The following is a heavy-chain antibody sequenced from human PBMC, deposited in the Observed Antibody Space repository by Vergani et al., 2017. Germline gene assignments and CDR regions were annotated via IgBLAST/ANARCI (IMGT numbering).Heavy chain of an antibody. CDR1: GGTFSSYA. D-gene: IGHD3-3*01. V-gene: IGHV1-69*04. CDR2: IIPILGIA. CDR3: ASCTNPASYGCCSGDWYFDL. J-gene: IGHJ2*01. Sequence: QVQLVQSGAEVKKPGASVKVSCKASGGTFSSYAISWVRQAPGQGLEWMGRIIPILGIANYAQKFQGRVTITADKSTSTAYMELSSLRSEDTAVYYCASCTNPASYGCCSGDWYFDLWGRGTLVTVSS.